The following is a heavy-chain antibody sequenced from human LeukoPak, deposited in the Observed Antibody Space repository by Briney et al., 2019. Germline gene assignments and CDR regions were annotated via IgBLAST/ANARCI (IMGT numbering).Heavy chain of an antibody. CDR1: GFTFSSSA. CDR3: ARDPYISGWYRSIDY. V-gene: IGHV3-23*01. D-gene: IGHD6-19*01. J-gene: IGHJ4*02. CDR2: ISGSSGRI. Sequence: GGALRLSCAVSGFTFSSSAMSWVREAPGKGLEWVSNISGSSGRINYADSVKGRFTISRDSSKSTLNLQMNSLRAEDTAVYYCARDPYISGWYRSIDYWGQGTLVAVSS.